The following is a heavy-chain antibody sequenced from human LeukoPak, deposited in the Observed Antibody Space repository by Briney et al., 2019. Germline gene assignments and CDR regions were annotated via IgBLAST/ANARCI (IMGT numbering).Heavy chain of an antibody. V-gene: IGHV3-30-3*02. CDR2: ISYDGSNK. CDR3: AKLHDFMVRGVMIDY. CDR1: GFTFSSYA. D-gene: IGHD3-10*01. Sequence: GGSLRLSCAASGFTFSSYAMHWVRQAPGKGLEWVAVISYDGSNKYYADSVKGRFTISRDNSKNTLYLQMNSLRAEDTAVYYCAKLHDFMVRGVMIDYWGQGTLVTVSS. J-gene: IGHJ4*02.